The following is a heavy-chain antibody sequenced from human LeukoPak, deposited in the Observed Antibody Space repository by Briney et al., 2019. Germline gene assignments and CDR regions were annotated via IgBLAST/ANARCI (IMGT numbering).Heavy chain of an antibody. CDR1: GYTFTSYY. Sequence: GASMKVSCKASGYTFTSYYMHWVRQAPGQGLEWMGIINPSGGSTSYAQKFQGRVTMTRDTSTSTVYMELSSLRSEDTAVYYCASQRSGYDSSGYYSYYLDYWGQGTLVTVSS. D-gene: IGHD3-22*01. V-gene: IGHV1-46*01. CDR2: INPSGGST. CDR3: ASQRSGYDSSGYYSYYLDY. J-gene: IGHJ4*02.